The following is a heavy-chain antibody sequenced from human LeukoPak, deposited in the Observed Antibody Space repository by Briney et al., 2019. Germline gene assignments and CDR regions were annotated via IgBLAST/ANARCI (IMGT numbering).Heavy chain of an antibody. CDR1: GYTFTSYG. D-gene: IGHD4-23*01. Sequence: ASVTVSCKASGYTFTSYGISWVRQAPGQGLEWMGWISAYNGNTNYAQKLQGRVTMTTDTSTSTAYMELRSLRSDDTAVYYCARESTVVTPGGQLDYWGQGTLVTVSS. J-gene: IGHJ4*02. V-gene: IGHV1-18*01. CDR3: ARESTVVTPGGQLDY. CDR2: ISAYNGNT.